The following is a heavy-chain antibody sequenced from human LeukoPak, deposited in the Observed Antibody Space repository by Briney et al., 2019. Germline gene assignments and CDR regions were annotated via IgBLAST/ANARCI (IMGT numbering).Heavy chain of an antibody. CDR2: ISAYNGNT. Sequence: VASVKVFCKASGYTFTSYGMSWVRQAPGQGLEWMGWISAYNGNTNYAQKLQGRVTMTTDTSTSTAYMELRSLRSDDTAVYYCAREDGVEQPDLLDYWGQGTLVTVSS. V-gene: IGHV1-18*01. J-gene: IGHJ4*02. CDR1: GYTFTSYG. D-gene: IGHD5-24*01. CDR3: AREDGVEQPDLLDY.